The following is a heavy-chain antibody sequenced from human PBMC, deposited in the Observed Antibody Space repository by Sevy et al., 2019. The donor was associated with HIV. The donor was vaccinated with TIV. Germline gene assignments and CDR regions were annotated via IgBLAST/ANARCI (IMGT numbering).Heavy chain of an antibody. J-gene: IGHJ6*03. Sequence: ASVKVSCKASGYTFINYGITWVRQAPGQGLEWMGWISAYNGNTNYAQKLQGRVTMTTDTSTSTAYMELRSLRSDDTAVYYCARDLGTPYYYCYMDVWGKGTTVTVSS. CDR1: GYTFINYG. CDR3: ARDLGTPYYYCYMDV. V-gene: IGHV1-18*01. D-gene: IGHD1-1*01. CDR2: ISAYNGNT.